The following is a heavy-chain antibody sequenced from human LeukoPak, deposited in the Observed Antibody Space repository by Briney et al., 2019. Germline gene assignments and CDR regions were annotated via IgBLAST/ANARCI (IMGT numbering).Heavy chain of an antibody. V-gene: IGHV4-39*01. CDR2: IYYSGST. CDR3: ARRNLSSGFFDY. J-gene: IGHJ4*02. Sequence: MSSETLSLTCTVSGGSISSSSYYWGWIRQPPGKGLEWIGSIYYSGSTYYNPSLKGRVTISVDTSKNQFSLKLSSVTAADTAVYYCARRNLSSGFFDYWGQGTLVTVSS. D-gene: IGHD6-19*01. CDR1: GGSISSSSYY.